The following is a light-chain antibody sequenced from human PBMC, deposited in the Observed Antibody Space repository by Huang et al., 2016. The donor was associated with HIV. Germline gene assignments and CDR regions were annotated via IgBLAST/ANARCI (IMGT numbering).Light chain of an antibody. J-gene: IGKJ2*01. CDR1: QSVASTY. CDR3: QQYGTS. Sequence: EIVLTQSPDTLSLSPGERATLSCRASQSVASTYLAWYQQKPGQPPKLLIYAASSSATGIPDRFRGSGSGTDFTLTISRLEPEDFAVYYCQQYGTSFGQGTKLEIK. CDR2: AAS. V-gene: IGKV3-20*01.